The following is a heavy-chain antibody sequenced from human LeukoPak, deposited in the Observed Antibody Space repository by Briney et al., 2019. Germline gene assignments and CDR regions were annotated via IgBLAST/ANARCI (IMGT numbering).Heavy chain of an antibody. V-gene: IGHV4-61*01. CDR3: ARDGDSSSFFDY. D-gene: IGHD6-6*01. CDR1: SGSISSTSYY. Sequence: PSETLSLTCTAFSGSISSTSYYWSWIRQPPGKGLEWIGYIYYSGSTNYNPSLKSRVTISVDTSKNQFSLKLSSVTAADTAVYYCARDGDSSSFFDYWGQGTLVTVSS. J-gene: IGHJ4*02. CDR2: IYYSGST.